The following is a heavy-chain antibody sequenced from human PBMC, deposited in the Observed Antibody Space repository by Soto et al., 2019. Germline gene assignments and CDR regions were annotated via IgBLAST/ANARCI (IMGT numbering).Heavy chain of an antibody. J-gene: IGHJ3*02. D-gene: IGHD2-15*01. V-gene: IGHV3-21*01. CDR2: ISSSSYI. CDR1: GFTFSSYS. Sequence: PGVSXRLSCSSSGFTFSSYSINWFRHAPGKGLEWVSSISSSSYIYYADSVKGRFTISRDNAKNSLYLQMNSLRAEDTAVYYCERAPFWEPYCSGGSCYGAFDIWGQGTMVTVSS. CDR3: ERAPFWEPYCSGGSCYGAFDI.